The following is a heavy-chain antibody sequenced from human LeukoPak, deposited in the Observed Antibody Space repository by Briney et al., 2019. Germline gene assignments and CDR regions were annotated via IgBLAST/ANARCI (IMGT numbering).Heavy chain of an antibody. D-gene: IGHD1-26*01. Sequence: GSLRLSCAASGFTFSNYALHWVRQAPGKGLEWVAVLSYDAANKYYADSVKGRFTISRNNSKNTLYLQMNSLRAEDTAVYYCARPGSGSYSYYDYWGQGTLVTVSS. CDR3: ARPGSGSYSYYDY. CDR1: GFTFSNYA. CDR2: LSYDAANK. V-gene: IGHV3-30*04. J-gene: IGHJ4*02.